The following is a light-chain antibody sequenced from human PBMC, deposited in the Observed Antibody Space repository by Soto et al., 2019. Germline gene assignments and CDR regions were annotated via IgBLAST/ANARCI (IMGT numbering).Light chain of an antibody. CDR2: DAS. J-gene: IGKJ5*01. V-gene: IGKV3-11*01. Sequence: EIVLTQSPATLSLSPGERATLSCRASQSVSSSLAWYQQKRGQAPRLLIYDASNRATGIPARFSGSGSGADFTLTISSLEPEDFAVYYCHQYDNWPKTFGQGTRLEI. CDR3: HQYDNWPKT. CDR1: QSVSSS.